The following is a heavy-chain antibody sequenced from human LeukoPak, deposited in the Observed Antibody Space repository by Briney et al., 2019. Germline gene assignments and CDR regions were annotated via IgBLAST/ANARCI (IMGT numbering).Heavy chain of an antibody. V-gene: IGHV4-34*01. D-gene: IGHD6-19*01. CDR3: ARRASSSGELDY. J-gene: IGHJ4*02. Sequence: SSETLSLTCAVYGGSFSGYYWSWIRQPPGKGLEWIGEINHSGSTNYNPSLKSRVTISVDTSKNQFSLKLSSVTAADTAVYYCARRASSSGELDYWGQGTLVTVSS. CDR1: GGSFSGYY. CDR2: INHSGST.